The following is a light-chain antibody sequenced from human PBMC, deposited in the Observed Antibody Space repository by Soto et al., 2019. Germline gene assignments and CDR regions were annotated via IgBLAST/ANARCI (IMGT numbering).Light chain of an antibody. Sequence: EIVMTQSPATLSVSPGERATLSCRASQSVSSNLAWYQQKPGQAPRLLIYGASTRATGIPARFSGSGSGTEYTLTISSLQSEDFAGYYCQQYNNWPPLTVGGGPKVEIK. CDR3: QQYNNWPPLT. J-gene: IGKJ4*01. CDR1: QSVSSN. V-gene: IGKV3-15*01. CDR2: GAS.